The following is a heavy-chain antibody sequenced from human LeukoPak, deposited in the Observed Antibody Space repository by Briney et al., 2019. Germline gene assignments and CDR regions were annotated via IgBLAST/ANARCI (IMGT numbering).Heavy chain of an antibody. CDR2: IGGSNGIT. CDR3: ARNENSGWGYFDY. J-gene: IGHJ4*02. D-gene: IGHD5-12*01. Sequence: GGSLRLSCAASRFTFNSYAMSWVRQAPGKGLEWVSVIGGSNGITFYVGSVRGRFTISRDNSKDTLYLQMNSLRAEDTAVYYCARNENSGWGYFDYWGQGTLVTVSS. V-gene: IGHV3-23*01. CDR1: RFTFNSYA.